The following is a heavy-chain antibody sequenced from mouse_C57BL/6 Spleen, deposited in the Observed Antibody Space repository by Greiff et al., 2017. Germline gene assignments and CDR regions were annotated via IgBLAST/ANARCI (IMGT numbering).Heavy chain of an antibody. CDR1: GFTFSSYA. CDR2: ISDGGSYT. V-gene: IGHV5-4*01. D-gene: IGHD2-1*01. Sequence: EVHLVESGGGLVKPGGSLTLSCAASGFTFSSYAMSWVRQTPEKRLEWVATISDGGSYTYYPDNVKGRFTISRDNAKNNLYLQMSHLKSEDTAMYYCARGGGYGNWAYWGQGTLVTVSA. J-gene: IGHJ3*01. CDR3: ARGGGYGNWAY.